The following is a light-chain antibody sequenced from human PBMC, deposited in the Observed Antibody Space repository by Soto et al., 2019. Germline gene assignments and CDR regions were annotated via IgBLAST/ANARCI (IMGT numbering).Light chain of an antibody. CDR1: RNINRQ. V-gene: IGKV3-15*01. Sequence: EIVMTQSPATLSVSPGERATLSCRASRNINRQLARYQQKPGQAPRHLISGASTRATGIPARFSGSGSGTEFTLTISGLQSEDVAVYDCQQYYDYPPLIFGGGTKVEIK. CDR3: QQYYDYPPLI. CDR2: GAS. J-gene: IGKJ4*01.